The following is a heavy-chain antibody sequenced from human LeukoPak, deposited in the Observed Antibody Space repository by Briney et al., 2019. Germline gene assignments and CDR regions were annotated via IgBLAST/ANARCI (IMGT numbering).Heavy chain of an antibody. CDR1: GFTVNSNY. CDR2: IYSIADGGTT. CDR3: TTDPTY. J-gene: IGHJ4*02. V-gene: IGHV3-15*01. Sequence: GGSLRLSCAASGFTVNSNYMGWVRQAPGKGLEWVGRIYSIADGGTTDYVAPVKGRFTISRDDSKNTLFLQMNSLKTEDTAVYFCTTDPTYWGQGTLVTVSS.